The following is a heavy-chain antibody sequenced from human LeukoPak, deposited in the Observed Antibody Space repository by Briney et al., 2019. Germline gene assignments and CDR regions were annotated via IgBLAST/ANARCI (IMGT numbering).Heavy chain of an antibody. CDR3: ARDAPTYSGSYGRVY. D-gene: IGHD1-26*01. CDR1: GGSISSGSYY. V-gene: IGHV4-61*02. CDR2: IYTSGST. J-gene: IGHJ4*02. Sequence: SQTLSLTCTVSGGSISSGSYYWSWLRQPAGKGLEWIGRIYTSGSTNYNPSLKSRVTISVDTSKNQFSLKLSSVTAADTAVYYCARDAPTYSGSYGRVYWGQGTLVTVSS.